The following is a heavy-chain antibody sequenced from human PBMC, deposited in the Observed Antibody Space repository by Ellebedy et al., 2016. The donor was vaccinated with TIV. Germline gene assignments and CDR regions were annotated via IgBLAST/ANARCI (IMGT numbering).Heavy chain of an antibody. CDR1: GFTFSTFA. Sequence: GESLKISCAASGFTFSTFAMSWVRQAPGKGLEWVSTISGRSTYYADSVKGRFTISRDNSKNTVYLQMNSLRAEDTAVYYCARGVLSGYWGQGTLVTVSS. V-gene: IGHV3-23*01. CDR2: ISGRST. J-gene: IGHJ4*02. CDR3: ARGVLSGY. D-gene: IGHD2/OR15-2a*01.